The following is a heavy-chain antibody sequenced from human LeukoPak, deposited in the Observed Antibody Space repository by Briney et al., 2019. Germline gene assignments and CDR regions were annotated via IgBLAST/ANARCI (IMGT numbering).Heavy chain of an antibody. CDR3: ARGDYTYYYGSGIIDY. V-gene: IGHV4-39*07. CDR1: GGSISSSSYY. J-gene: IGHJ4*02. CDR2: IYYSGST. Sequence: SETLSLTCTVSGGSISSSSYYWGWIRQPPGKGLEWIGSIYYSGSTYYNPSLKSRVTISVDTSKNQFSLKLSSVTAADTAVYYCARGDYTYYYGSGIIDYWGQGTLVTVSS. D-gene: IGHD3-10*01.